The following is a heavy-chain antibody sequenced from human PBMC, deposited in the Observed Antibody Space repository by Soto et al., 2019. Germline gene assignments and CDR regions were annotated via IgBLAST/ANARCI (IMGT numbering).Heavy chain of an antibody. CDR2: TYYRSRFFS. J-gene: IGHJ5*02. CDR1: GDSFSSYSAA. D-gene: IGHD3-10*01. Sequence: SQTLSLTRAISGDSFSSYSAAWNWIRQSPSGGLEWLGRTYYRSRFFSDYAESVKSRIIINPDTSKNQFSLQLKSVTPEDTAVYYCVRDRYSSSGWFDPWGQGTPVTVSS. CDR3: VRDRYSSSGWFDP. V-gene: IGHV6-1*01.